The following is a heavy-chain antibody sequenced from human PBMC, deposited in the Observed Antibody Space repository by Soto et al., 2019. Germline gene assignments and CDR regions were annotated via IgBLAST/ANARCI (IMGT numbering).Heavy chain of an antibody. CDR3: ARDPSGMTDFDL. J-gene: IGHJ4*02. CDR1: GFTFSTYD. D-gene: IGHD1-26*01. Sequence: EVQLVESGGGLVQPGGSLRLSCAASGFTFSTYDMNWVRQAPGKGLEWVSYITSGRSAMLYADSVKGRFTISRDNANNSLFLQMNSLTAEDTAVYYCARDPSGMTDFDLWGQGTLVTVSS. CDR2: ITSGRSAM. V-gene: IGHV3-48*01.